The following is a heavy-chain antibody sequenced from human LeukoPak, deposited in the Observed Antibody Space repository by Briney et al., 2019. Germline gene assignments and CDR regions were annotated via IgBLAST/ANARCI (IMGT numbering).Heavy chain of an antibody. CDR2: IFYSGST. CDR1: GGSISSGDYY. D-gene: IGHD3-10*01. CDR3: ARYPAIVRGVPYFQH. Sequence: SQTLSLTCTVSGGSISSGDYYWSWIRQPPGEGLEWIGYIFYSGSTYYNLSLKSRVTISVDTSNNQFSLKLSSVTAADTAVYYCARYPAIVRGVPYFQHWGQGTLVTVSS. V-gene: IGHV4-30-4*01. J-gene: IGHJ1*01.